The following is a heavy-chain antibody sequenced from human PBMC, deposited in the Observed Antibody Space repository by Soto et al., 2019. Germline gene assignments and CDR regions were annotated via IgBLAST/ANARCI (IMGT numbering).Heavy chain of an antibody. D-gene: IGHD3-22*01. CDR1: GFTFSSYA. CDR3: ATLVVITSFRFDY. V-gene: IGHV3-30-3*01. CDR2: ISYDGSNK. J-gene: IGHJ4*02. Sequence: GGSLRLSCAASGFTFSSYAMHWVRQAPGKGLEWVAVISYDGSNKYYADSVKGRFTISRDSSKNTLYLQMNSLRAEDTAVYYCATLVVITSFRFDYWGQGTLVTVSS.